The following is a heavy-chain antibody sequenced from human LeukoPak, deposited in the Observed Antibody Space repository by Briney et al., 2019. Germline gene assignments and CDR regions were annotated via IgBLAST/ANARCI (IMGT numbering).Heavy chain of an antibody. CDR2: INPNSGGT. V-gene: IGHV1-2*02. CDR3: AREAGVGAADY. D-gene: IGHD1-26*01. Sequence: ASVKVSCKASGYTFTGYYMHWVRQAPGQGLEWMGWINPNSGGTNYAQKFQGRVTMTRNTSISTAYMELSSLRSEDTAVYYCAREAGVGAADYWGQGTLVTVSS. CDR1: GYTFTGYY. J-gene: IGHJ4*02.